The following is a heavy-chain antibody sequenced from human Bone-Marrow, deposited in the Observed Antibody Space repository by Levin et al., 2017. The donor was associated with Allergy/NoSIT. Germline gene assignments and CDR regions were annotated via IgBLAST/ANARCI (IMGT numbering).Heavy chain of an antibody. D-gene: IGHD1-26*01. CDR1: GLTLRFYG. CDR2: ISYDENNK. J-gene: IGHJ4*02. CDR3: AKGSREFDY. V-gene: IGHV3-30*18. Sequence: LSLTCAASGLTLRFYGMHWVRQAPGKGLEWVAVISYDENNKDYADSVKGRFTISRDNSRNTLYLQMNSLRPEDTAVYYCAKGSREFDYWGQGTLVTVSS.